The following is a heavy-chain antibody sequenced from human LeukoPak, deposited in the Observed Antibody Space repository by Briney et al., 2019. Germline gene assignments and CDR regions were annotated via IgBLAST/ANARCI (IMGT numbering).Heavy chain of an antibody. V-gene: IGHV3-48*03. D-gene: IGHD1-26*01. CDR2: ISSSGGTI. Sequence: GGSLRLSCAASGFTFGSYEMNWVRQAPGKGLEWVSYISSSGGTINYADSVKGRFTISRDNAKNSLYLQMNSLRAEDTAVYYCARDLVGATYFDYWGQGTLVTVSS. CDR3: ARDLVGATYFDY. CDR1: GFTFGSYE. J-gene: IGHJ4*02.